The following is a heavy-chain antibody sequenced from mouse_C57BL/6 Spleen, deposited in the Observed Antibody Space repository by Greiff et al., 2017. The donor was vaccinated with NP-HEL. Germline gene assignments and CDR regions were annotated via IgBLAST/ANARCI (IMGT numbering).Heavy chain of an antibody. Sequence: VQLQQPGAELVKPGASVKLSCKASGYTFTSYWMHWVKQRPGQGLEWIGMIHPNSGSTNYNEKFKSKATLTVDKSSSTAYMQLSSLTSEDSAVYNCARDYGSSYNAMDYWGQGTSVTVSS. V-gene: IGHV1-64*01. CDR2: IHPNSGST. CDR1: GYTFTSYW. J-gene: IGHJ4*01. D-gene: IGHD1-1*01. CDR3: ARDYGSSYNAMDY.